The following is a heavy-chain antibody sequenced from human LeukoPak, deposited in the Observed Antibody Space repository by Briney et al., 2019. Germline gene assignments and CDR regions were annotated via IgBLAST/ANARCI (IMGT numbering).Heavy chain of an antibody. D-gene: IGHD3-22*01. CDR2: IYYSGST. CDR1: GGSISSYY. V-gene: IGHV4-59*12. CDR3: ARDGVSSGLDFNR. J-gene: IGHJ4*02. Sequence: SETLSLTCTVSGGSISSYYWSWIRQPPGKGLEWIGYIYYSGSTNYNPSLKSRVTISVDTSKNQFSLKLSSVTAADTAVYYCARDGVSSGLDFNRWGQGTLVTVSS.